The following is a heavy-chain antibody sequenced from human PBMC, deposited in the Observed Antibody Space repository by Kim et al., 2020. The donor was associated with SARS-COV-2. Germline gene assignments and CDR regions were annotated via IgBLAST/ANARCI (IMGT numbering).Heavy chain of an antibody. CDR2: IYYSGST. V-gene: IGHV4-59*01. D-gene: IGHD1-26*01. CDR1: GGSISSYY. Sequence: SETLSLTCTVSGGSISSYYWSWIRQPPGKGLEWIGYIYYSGSTNYNPSLKSRVTISVDTSKNQFSLKLSSVTAADTAVYYCARGLVGAAAFDIWGQGTMV. J-gene: IGHJ3*02. CDR3: ARGLVGAAAFDI.